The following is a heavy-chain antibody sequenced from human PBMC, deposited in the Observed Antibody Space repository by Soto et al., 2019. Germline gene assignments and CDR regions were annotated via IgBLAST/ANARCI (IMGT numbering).Heavy chain of an antibody. D-gene: IGHD4-4*01. CDR1: GFTFSSYG. Sequence: PGGSLILSCAASGFTFSSYGMHWVRQAPGKGLEWVAVIWYDGSNKYYADSVKGRFTISRDNSKNTLYLQMNSLRAEDTAVYYCARDYDYSNFTLYYYGMDVWGQGTTVTVSS. J-gene: IGHJ6*02. CDR3: ARDYDYSNFTLYYYGMDV. CDR2: IWYDGSNK. V-gene: IGHV3-33*01.